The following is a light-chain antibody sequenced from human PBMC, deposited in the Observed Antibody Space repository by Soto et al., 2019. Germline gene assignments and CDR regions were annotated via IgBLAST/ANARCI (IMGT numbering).Light chain of an antibody. V-gene: IGKV2-28*01. CDR3: MQALQTPPFT. CDR1: ESLLHDNGYNY. CDR2: LGS. Sequence: DIVMTQSPLSLSVTPGEPASISCRSSESLLHDNGYNYLEWYLQKPGQSPQLLIYLGSNRASGVPDRFSGSGSGADFTLEISRVEAEDVGVYYCMQALQTPPFTFGPGTKVDIK. J-gene: IGKJ3*01.